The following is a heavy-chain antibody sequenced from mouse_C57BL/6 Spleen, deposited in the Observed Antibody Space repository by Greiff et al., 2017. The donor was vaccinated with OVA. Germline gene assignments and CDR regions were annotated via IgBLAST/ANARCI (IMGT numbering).Heavy chain of an antibody. Sequence: EVMLVESGGDLVKPGGSLKLSCAASGFTFSSYGMSWVRQTPDKRLEWVATISSGGSYTYYPDSVKGRFTIYRDNAKNTLYLQMSSLKSEDTAMYYCARLFYYYGSSYYFDYWGQGTTLTVSS. D-gene: IGHD1-1*01. V-gene: IGHV5-6*01. CDR3: ARLFYYYGSSYYFDY. CDR2: ISSGGSYT. J-gene: IGHJ2*01. CDR1: GFTFSSYG.